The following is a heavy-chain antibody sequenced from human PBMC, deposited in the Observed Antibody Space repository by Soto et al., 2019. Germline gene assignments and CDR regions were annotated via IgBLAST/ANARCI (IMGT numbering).Heavy chain of an antibody. CDR1: GGTFSSYA. CDR3: ARVRVRFLAWLGSEG. V-gene: IGHV1-69*12. CDR2: IIPIFGTA. D-gene: IGHD3-3*01. Sequence: QVQLVQSGAEVKKPGSSVKVSCKASGGTFSSYAISWVRQAPGQGLEWMGGIIPIFGTANYAQKFQGRVTITADEATSTAYMELSSLRSEDTAVYYCARVRVRFLAWLGSEGWGQGTLVTVSS. J-gene: IGHJ4*02.